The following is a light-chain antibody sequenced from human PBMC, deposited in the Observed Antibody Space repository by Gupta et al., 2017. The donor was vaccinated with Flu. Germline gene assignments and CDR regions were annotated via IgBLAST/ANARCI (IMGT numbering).Light chain of an antibody. V-gene: IGLV6-57*03. CDR2: EDN. CDR3: QSYDNNNHAVV. J-gene: IGLJ2*01. Sequence: NFMLTQPHSVSASPGKTVTISCTRSSGSIASNYVQWYQQRPGSAPTTVIYEDNQRPSGVPDRFSGSIDSSSNSASLTISGLKTEDEADYYCQSYDNNNHAVVFGGGTKLTVL. CDR1: SGSIASNY.